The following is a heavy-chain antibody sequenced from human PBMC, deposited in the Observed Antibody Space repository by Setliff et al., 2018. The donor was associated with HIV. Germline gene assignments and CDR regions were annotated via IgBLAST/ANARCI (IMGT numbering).Heavy chain of an antibody. D-gene: IGHD1-1*01. CDR3: ARAQNEPDPRDNWFDP. CDR1: GGSFSGYY. J-gene: IGHJ5*02. Sequence: SETLSLTCAVYGGSFSGYYWSWIRQPPGKGLEWIGEIIHSGSTNYNPSLKSRVTISVDTSKNQFSLNLSSVTAADTAVYYCARAQNEPDPRDNWFDPWGQGTLVTVSS. CDR2: IIHSGST. V-gene: IGHV4-34*12.